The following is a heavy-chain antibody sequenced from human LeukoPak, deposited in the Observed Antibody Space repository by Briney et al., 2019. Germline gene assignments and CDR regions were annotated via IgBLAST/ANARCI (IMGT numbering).Heavy chain of an antibody. Sequence: PGESLTLSCAASGFSFSNYNMHWVRQTPRKGLEWVSSISHSVTYMYYADSVKGRFTISRDNAKNSLFLQMNSLKVEDTGVYYCARVSARSYVSGILGGYYVDSWGQGTLVSVSS. D-gene: IGHD1-26*01. V-gene: IGHV3-21*01. CDR1: GFSFSNYN. J-gene: IGHJ4*02. CDR2: ISHSVTYM. CDR3: ARVSARSYVSGILGGYYVDS.